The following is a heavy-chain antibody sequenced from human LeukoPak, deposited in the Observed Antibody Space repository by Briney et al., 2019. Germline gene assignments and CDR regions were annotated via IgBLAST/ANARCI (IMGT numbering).Heavy chain of an antibody. CDR1: GFNFSNYW. CDR2: IKQDGSEN. Sequence: RGSLRLSCAASGFNFSNYWMSWVRQAPGKGLEWVANIKQDGSENYYVDSVKGRFTISRDNAESSLYLQMNSLRAEDTAVYYCARDHHSGSYLGWFDPWGQGTLVTVSS. D-gene: IGHD1-26*01. J-gene: IGHJ5*02. CDR3: ARDHHSGSYLGWFDP. V-gene: IGHV3-7*03.